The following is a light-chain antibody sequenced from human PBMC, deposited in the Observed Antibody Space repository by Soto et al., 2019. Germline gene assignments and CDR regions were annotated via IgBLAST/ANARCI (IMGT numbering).Light chain of an antibody. V-gene: IGLV2-14*01. CDR3: SSYTSSSTLYV. CDR2: EVN. J-gene: IGLJ1*01. CDR1: SSDVGGYTY. Sequence: VSGSPRQSITISCTGASSDVGGYTYVSWYQQQPGKAPKLMIYEVNNRPSGVPNRFSGSKSGNTASLTISGLQAEDEADYYCSSYTSSSTLYVFGTGTKVTVL.